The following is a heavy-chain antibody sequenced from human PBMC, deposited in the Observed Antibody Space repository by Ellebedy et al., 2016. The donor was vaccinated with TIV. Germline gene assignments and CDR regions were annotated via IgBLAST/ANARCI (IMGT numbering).Heavy chain of an antibody. CDR1: GFTFSNYD. CDR3: VRVSRSGNYPG. D-gene: IGHD1-26*01. CDR2: ISSGSSII. V-gene: IGHV3-48*02. Sequence: GESLKISCATSGFTFSNYDMNWVRQAPGKGLEWVSFISSGSSIISYADSVKGRFTISRDNAKNSLYLQMNSLREEDTAVYYCVRVSRSGNYPGWGQGTLVTVSS. J-gene: IGHJ4*02.